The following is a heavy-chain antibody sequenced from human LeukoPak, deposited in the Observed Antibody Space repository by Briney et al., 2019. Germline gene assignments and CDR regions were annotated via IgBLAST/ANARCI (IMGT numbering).Heavy chain of an antibody. Sequence: TGGSLRLSCAASGFTFSTYNMNWVRQAPGKGLEWVSSISGSSSYIYYADSVKGRFTISRDNAKNSLYLQMNSLRAEDTAVYYCARDGDLDAFDIWGQGTMVTVSS. D-gene: IGHD7-27*01. CDR3: ARDGDLDAFDI. CDR1: GFTFSTYN. V-gene: IGHV3-21*01. CDR2: ISGSSSYI. J-gene: IGHJ3*02.